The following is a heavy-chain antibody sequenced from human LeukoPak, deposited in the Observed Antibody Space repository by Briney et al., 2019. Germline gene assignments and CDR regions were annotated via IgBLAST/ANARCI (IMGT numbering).Heavy chain of an antibody. J-gene: IGHJ6*02. CDR3: ARDHIVVVPAAMRDYYYYYYGMDA. Sequence: SETLSLTCTVSGGSISSYYWSWIRQPPGKGLEWIGYIYYSGSTNYNPSLKSRVTISVDTSKNQFSLKLSSVTAADTAVYYCARDHIVVVPAAMRDYYYYYYGMDAWGQGTTLTVSS. D-gene: IGHD2-2*01. CDR2: IYYSGST. CDR1: GGSISSYY. V-gene: IGHV4-59*01.